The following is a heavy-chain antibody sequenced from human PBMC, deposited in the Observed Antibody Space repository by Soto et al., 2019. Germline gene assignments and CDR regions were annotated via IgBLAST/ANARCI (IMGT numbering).Heavy chain of an antibody. Sequence: EVQLLESGGGLVQPGGSLRLSCAASGFTFSSYAMSWVRQAPGKGLEWVSSISGGSGSTYYADSVKGRFTISRDNSKNTLYRQMNSLGSEETAVYYCGKETRGFVVVVAGHIDSWGQGTLVTVSS. CDR1: GFTFSSYA. D-gene: IGHD2-15*01. CDR3: GKETRGFVVVVAGHIDS. V-gene: IGHV3-23*01. J-gene: IGHJ4*02. CDR2: ISGGSGST.